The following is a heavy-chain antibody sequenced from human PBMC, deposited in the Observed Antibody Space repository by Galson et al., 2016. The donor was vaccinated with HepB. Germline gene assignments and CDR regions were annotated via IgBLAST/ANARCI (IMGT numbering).Heavy chain of an antibody. D-gene: IGHD2-2*01. CDR2: ISAYNGNT. Sequence: SVKVSCKASGYTFTNLCFNWVRQAPGQGLEWMGRISAYNGNTTYAQKVQGRVTLTTDTSTNTAHMDLRSLTSDDTAIYFCATVYQLQPTWGQGTPVTVSS. CDR3: ATVYQLQPT. J-gene: IGHJ5*02. CDR1: GYTFTNLC. V-gene: IGHV1-18*01.